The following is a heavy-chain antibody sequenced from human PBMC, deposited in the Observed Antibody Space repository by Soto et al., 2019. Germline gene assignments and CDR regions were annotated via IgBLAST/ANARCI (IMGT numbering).Heavy chain of an antibody. CDR1: GFTFSSYW. V-gene: IGHV3-7*03. Sequence: PGGSLRLSCAASGFTFSSYWMSWVRQAPGKGLEWVANIKQDGSEKYYVDSVKGRFTISRDNAKNSLYLQMNSLRAEDTAVYYCARGEGRDGYNWGAFDIWGQGTMVTVSS. CDR3: ARGEGRDGYNWGAFDI. CDR2: IKQDGSEK. J-gene: IGHJ3*02. D-gene: IGHD5-12*01.